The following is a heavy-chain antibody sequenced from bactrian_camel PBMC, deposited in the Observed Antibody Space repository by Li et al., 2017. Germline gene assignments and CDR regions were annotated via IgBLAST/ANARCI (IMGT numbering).Heavy chain of an antibody. V-gene: IGHV3S53*01. CDR2: IASDGTA. J-gene: IGHJ4*01. CDR1: GYISRSFC. D-gene: IGHD6*01. CDR3: AADSPYGLSCFTEAQD. Sequence: QLVESGGGLVQPGGSLRLSCAAAGYISRSFCMGWFRQAPGKERREGVAAIASDGTAKYADSVKGRFTISRDNAKNTLYLQMNSLKPEDTAMYYCAADSPYGLSCFTEAQDWGQGTQVTVS.